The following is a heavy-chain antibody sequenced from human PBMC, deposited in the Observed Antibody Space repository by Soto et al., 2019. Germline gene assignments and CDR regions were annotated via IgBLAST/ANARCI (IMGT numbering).Heavy chain of an antibody. J-gene: IGHJ4*02. Sequence: PGGSLRLSCAASGFTFSSYAMSWVRQAPGKGLEWVSAISGSGGSTYYADSVKGRFTISRDNSKNTLYLQMNSLRAEDTAVYYCAKSGYYGDYEPRETNFDYWGQGTLVTVSS. CDR2: ISGSGGST. V-gene: IGHV3-23*01. D-gene: IGHD4-17*01. CDR1: GFTFSSYA. CDR3: AKSGYYGDYEPRETNFDY.